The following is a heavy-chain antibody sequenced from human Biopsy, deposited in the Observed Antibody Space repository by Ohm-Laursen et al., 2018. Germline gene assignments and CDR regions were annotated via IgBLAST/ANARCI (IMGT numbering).Heavy chain of an antibody. Sequence: SLRLSCSAPGFSFSDNYMDWVRQAPGKGLEWVGRIRDKANSCTTDYAASVKGRFTISRDDSKNSLYLQMNSLKTEDTALYYCARAGRYCSGGGCYSWFDSWGQGTLVTVSS. CDR2: IRDKANSCTT. D-gene: IGHD2-15*01. J-gene: IGHJ5*01. V-gene: IGHV3-72*01. CDR1: GFSFSDNY. CDR3: ARAGRYCSGGGCYSWFDS.